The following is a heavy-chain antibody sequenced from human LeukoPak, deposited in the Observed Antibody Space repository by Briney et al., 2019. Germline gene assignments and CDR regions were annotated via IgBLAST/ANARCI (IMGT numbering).Heavy chain of an antibody. CDR1: GFTFSDYY. CDR2: ISRSSSYT. CDR3: ARDYYDILTGYYGDAFDI. Sequence: PGGSLRLSCAASGFTFSDYYMSWIRQAPGKGLEWVSYISRSSSYTNYADSVKGRFTISRDNAKNSLYLQMNSLRAEDTAVYYCARDYYDILTGYYGDAFDIWGQGTMVTVSS. D-gene: IGHD3-9*01. V-gene: IGHV3-11*05. J-gene: IGHJ3*02.